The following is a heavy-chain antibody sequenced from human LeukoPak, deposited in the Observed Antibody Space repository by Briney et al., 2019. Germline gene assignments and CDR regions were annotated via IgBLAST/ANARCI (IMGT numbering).Heavy chain of an antibody. V-gene: IGHV4-34*01. D-gene: IGHD3-3*01. CDR2: ISHSGRT. Sequence: SETLSLTCDVFGGSFSGYYWSWIRQPPGKGLEWIGEISHSGRTNYNPSLKSRVTISFDTSKNQFSLKVNSVTAADTAVYYCQSRYLEWLLDYWGQGTLVTVSS. CDR1: GGSFSGYY. J-gene: IGHJ4*02. CDR3: QSRYLEWLLDY.